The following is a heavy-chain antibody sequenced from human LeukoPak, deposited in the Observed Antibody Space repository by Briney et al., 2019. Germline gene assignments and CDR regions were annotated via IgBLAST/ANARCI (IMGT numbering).Heavy chain of an antibody. CDR3: AQEWELLGGGFDY. CDR1: GDSVSSNSAA. D-gene: IGHD1-26*01. V-gene: IGHV6-1*01. Sequence: SQTLSLTCAISGDSVSSNSAAWNWIRQSPSRGLEWLGRTYYRSKWYNDYAVSVKSRITINPDTSKNQFSLKLSSVTAADTAVYYCAQEWELLGGGFDYWGQGTLVTVSS. CDR2: TYYRSKWYN. J-gene: IGHJ4*02.